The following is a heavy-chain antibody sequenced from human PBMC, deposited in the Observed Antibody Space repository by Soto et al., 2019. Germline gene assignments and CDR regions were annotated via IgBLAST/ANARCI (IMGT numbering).Heavy chain of an antibody. CDR2: MDPNNGAT. CDR3: TRSGFNFHFDY. V-gene: IGHV1-8*01. CDR1: GYTFTSFQ. D-gene: IGHD6-25*01. Sequence: QVQLVQSGPEVKPPGASLKVSCKASGYTFTSFQINWVRQATGQGLEWMGWMDPNNGATAYAQKFQGRLTVTRNTSLSTAYMELTSLRSEDTAVYYCTRSGFNFHFDYWGQGALVVVSS. J-gene: IGHJ4*02.